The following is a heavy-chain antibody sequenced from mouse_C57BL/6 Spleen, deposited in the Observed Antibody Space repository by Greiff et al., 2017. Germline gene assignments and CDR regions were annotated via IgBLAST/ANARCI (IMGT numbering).Heavy chain of an antibody. CDR3: SRSLYYYDSSYYAMDY. J-gene: IGHJ4*01. D-gene: IGHD1-1*01. Sequence: VQLQQPGAELVKPGASVKMSCKASGYTFTSYWLTWVKQRPGQGLEWIGDIYPGSGSTNYNEKFKSKATLTVDTSASTAYMQLSSLTSEDSAVYYCSRSLYYYDSSYYAMDYWGQGTSVTVSS. CDR2: IYPGSGST. CDR1: GYTFTSYW. V-gene: IGHV1-55*01.